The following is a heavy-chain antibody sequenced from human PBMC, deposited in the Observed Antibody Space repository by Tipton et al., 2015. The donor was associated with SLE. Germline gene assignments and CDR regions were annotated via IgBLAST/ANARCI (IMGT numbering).Heavy chain of an antibody. D-gene: IGHD2-15*01. CDR2: IYYSGST. CDR3: ARFFVVPISGGWFDP. CDR1: GGSISSSTFY. J-gene: IGHJ5*02. V-gene: IGHV4-39*07. Sequence: TLSLTCTVSGGSISSSTFYWGWVRQPPGKGLEWIANIYYSGSTYYNPSLRSRVSMSIDTSENQFSLQLSSVTAADTAVYYCARFFVVPISGGWFDPWGQGTLFTVPS.